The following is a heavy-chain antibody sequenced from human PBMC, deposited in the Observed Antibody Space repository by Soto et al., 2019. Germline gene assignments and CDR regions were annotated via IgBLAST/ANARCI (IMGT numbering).Heavy chain of an antibody. Sequence: QLHLVQSGAVVKKPGASVTVSCSASGYPVTAYYMHWVRQAPGRGLEWMGGINPATGAAKYTQTFPGRVTLTRDTSTSTGFMELSGLPSEDPAGFYWARGGGVGVAGSAAFDMWGQGTLVTVSS. V-gene: IGHV1-2*02. CDR3: ARGGGVGVAGSAAFDM. CDR1: GYPVTAYY. J-gene: IGHJ3*02. D-gene: IGHD3-3*01. CDR2: INPATGAA.